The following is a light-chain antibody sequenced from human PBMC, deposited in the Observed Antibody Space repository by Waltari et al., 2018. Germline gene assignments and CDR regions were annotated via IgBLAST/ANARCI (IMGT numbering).Light chain of an antibody. CDR2: EGS. CDR1: SSDVGTYNL. CDR3: CSYAGGTTSVL. J-gene: IGLJ2*01. Sequence: SALTQPASVSGSPGPSIPISCTGTSSDVGTYNLVSSYQYHSGKGPKVMIYEGSKRPSGVSNRFSGSESGNTASLTISGLQAEDEADYYCCSYAGGTTSVLFGGGTKLTVL. V-gene: IGLV2-23*01.